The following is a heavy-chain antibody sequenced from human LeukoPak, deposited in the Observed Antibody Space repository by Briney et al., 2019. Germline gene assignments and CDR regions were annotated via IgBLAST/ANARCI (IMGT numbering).Heavy chain of an antibody. CDR2: IYYSGST. CDR3: ARDRGGELYPAYFDY. V-gene: IGHV4-39*07. D-gene: IGHD3-16*01. CDR1: GGSISSSSYY. Sequence: PSETLSLTCTVSGGSISSSSYYWGGIRQPPGKGLEGIGSIYYSGSTYYNPSLKSRVTISVDTSKNQFSLKLSSVTAADTAVYYCARDRGGELYPAYFDYWGQGTPVTVSS. J-gene: IGHJ4*02.